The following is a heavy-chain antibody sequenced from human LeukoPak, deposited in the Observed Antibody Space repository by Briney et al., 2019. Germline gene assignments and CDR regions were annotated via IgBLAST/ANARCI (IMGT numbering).Heavy chain of an antibody. V-gene: IGHV3-7*01. J-gene: IGHJ2*01. CDR2: IKQDGSEK. CDR3: ARVIKATVTTYWYFDL. D-gene: IGHD4-17*01. Sequence: GGSLRLSCAASGFTFSSYWMSWVRQAPGKGLEWVANIKQDGSEKYYVDSVKGRCTISRENAKNSLYLQMNSLRAEDTAVYYCARVIKATVTTYWYFDLWGRGTLVTVSS. CDR1: GFTFSSYW.